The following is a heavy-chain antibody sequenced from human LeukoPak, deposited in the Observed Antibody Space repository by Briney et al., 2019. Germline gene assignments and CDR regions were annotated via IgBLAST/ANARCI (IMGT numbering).Heavy chain of an antibody. D-gene: IGHD2-21*01. CDR1: GFTFSSYW. CDR2: IKQDGSEK. V-gene: IGHV3-7*01. CDR3: ARVICGGDCYPHQEFDY. J-gene: IGHJ4*02. Sequence: GGSLRLSCAASGFTFSSYWMSWVRQAPGKGLEWVANIKQDGSEKYYVDSVKGRFTISRDNAKNSLYLQMNSLRAEDTAVYYCARVICGGDCYPHQEFDYWGQGTLVTVSS.